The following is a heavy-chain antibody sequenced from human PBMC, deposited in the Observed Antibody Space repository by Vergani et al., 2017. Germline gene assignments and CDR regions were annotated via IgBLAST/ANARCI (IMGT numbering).Heavy chain of an antibody. J-gene: IGHJ4*02. D-gene: IGHD3-22*01. V-gene: IGHV3-48*01. CDR2: ISSSRSTI. CDR1: GFTFSSAW. CDR3: ARAAYFYDSSVYYSVIDY. Sequence: EVQPVESGGGLVKPGGSLRLSCTTSGFTFSSAWMSWVRQAPGKGLEWVSYISSSRSTIYYVDSVKGRFTISRDNAKNSLYLQMNSLRAEDTAVYYCARAAYFYDSSVYYSVIDYWGQGTLVTVSS.